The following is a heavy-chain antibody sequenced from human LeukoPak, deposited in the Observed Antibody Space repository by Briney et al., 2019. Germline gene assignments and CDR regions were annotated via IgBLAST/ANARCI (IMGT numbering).Heavy chain of an antibody. CDR2: INIRSTGT. D-gene: IGHD2-8*02. CDR3: AKLLGTMWPMWGLDV. Sequence: PGMSLRLSCTVSGFTFSNHPMNWVRQSPGKGLEWISGINIRSTGTYYADSVKGRFTISRDDSKNTLYLQMNSLSVEDTAIYYCAKLLGTMWPMWGLDVWGQGTTVTVSS. CDR1: GFTFSNHP. J-gene: IGHJ6*02. V-gene: IGHV3-23*01.